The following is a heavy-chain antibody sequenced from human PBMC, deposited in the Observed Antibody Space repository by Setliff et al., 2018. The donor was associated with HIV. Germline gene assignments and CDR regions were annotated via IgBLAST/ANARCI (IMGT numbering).Heavy chain of an antibody. CDR2: IYTSGNT. Sequence: SETLSLTCTVSGVSISNYYWSWIRQPAGKGLEWIGRIYTSGNTNYNPSLKSRVTISLDTSKNQFSLRLNSVTATDTAVYYCARLAEDYYDSGTWEVDYWAHGTLVTVSS. J-gene: IGHJ4*01. CDR3: ARLAEDYYDSGTWEVDY. D-gene: IGHD3-10*01. CDR1: GVSISNYY. V-gene: IGHV4-4*07.